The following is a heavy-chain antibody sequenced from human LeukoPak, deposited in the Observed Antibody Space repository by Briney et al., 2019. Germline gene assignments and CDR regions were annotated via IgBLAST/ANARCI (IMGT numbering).Heavy chain of an antibody. J-gene: IGHJ3*02. CDR2: INPSGGST. CDR3: ARAHSSGWYPGAFDI. D-gene: IGHD6-19*01. Sequence: ASLKVSCKASGYTFTSYYMHWVRQAPGHGLEWMGIINPSGGSTSYAQKFQGRVTMTRDMSTSTVYMELSSLRSEDTAVYYCARAHSSGWYPGAFDIWGQGTMVTVSS. CDR1: GYTFTSYY. V-gene: IGHV1-46*01.